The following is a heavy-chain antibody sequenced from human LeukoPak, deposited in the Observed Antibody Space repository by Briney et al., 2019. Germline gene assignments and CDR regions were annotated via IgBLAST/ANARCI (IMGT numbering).Heavy chain of an antibody. D-gene: IGHD6-13*01. J-gene: IGHJ4*02. CDR3: ARGGGIAAAGTNFDY. CDR2: INHSGST. Sequence: SETLSLTCAVYGGSFSGYYWSWIRQPQGKVLEWIGEINHSGSTNYNPSLKSRVTISVDTSRNQFSLKLSSVTAADTAVYYCARGGGIAAAGTNFDYWGQGTLVTVSS. CDR1: GGSFSGYY. V-gene: IGHV4-34*01.